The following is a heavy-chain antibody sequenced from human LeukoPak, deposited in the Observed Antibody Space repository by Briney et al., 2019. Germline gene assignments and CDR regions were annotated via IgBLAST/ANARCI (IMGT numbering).Heavy chain of an antibody. J-gene: IGHJ6*02. V-gene: IGHV1-18*01. Sequence: GASVTVSCTASGYTLTSYGISWVRQAPGQGLEWMGWISAYNGNTIYAQKLQGRVTMTTDTSTSTAYMELRSLRSDDTAVYYCAREGGRLLWFGETRTYYYGMDVWGQGTTVTVSS. CDR2: ISAYNGNT. CDR1: GYTLTSYG. D-gene: IGHD3-10*01. CDR3: AREGGRLLWFGETRTYYYGMDV.